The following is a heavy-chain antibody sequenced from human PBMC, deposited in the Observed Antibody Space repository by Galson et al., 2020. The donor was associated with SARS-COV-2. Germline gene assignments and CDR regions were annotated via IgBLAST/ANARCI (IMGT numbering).Heavy chain of an antibody. CDR1: GGSISSHY. CDR3: ARDLRRWLQLGSQGAFDI. CDR2: IYYSGST. D-gene: IGHD5-12*01. Sequence: SETLSLTCTVSGGSISSHYWSWIRQPPGKGLEWIGYIYYSGSTNYNPSLKSRVTISVDTSKNQFSLKLSSVTAADTAVYYCARDLRRWLQLGSQGAFDIWGQGTMVTVSS. J-gene: IGHJ3*02. V-gene: IGHV4-59*11.